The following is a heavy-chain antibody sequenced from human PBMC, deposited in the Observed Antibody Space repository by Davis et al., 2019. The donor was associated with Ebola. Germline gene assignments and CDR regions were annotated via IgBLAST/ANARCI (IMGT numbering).Heavy chain of an antibody. CDR1: GFTFNNYN. CDR3: AREAAALYYYGMDV. CDR2: ISSSSSTI. V-gene: IGHV3-48*02. D-gene: IGHD6-13*01. Sequence: GSLRLSCAASGFTFNNYNMNWVRQAPGKGLEWVSYISSSSSTIYYADSVKGRFTISRDNAKNSLYLQMNSLRDEDTAVYYCAREAAALYYYGMDVWGQGTTVTVSS. J-gene: IGHJ6*02.